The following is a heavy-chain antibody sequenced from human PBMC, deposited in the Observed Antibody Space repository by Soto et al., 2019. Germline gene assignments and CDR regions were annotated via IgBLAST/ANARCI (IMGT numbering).Heavy chain of an antibody. Sequence: GGSLILSCAASGFAFNRYYMSWVRQAPGKGLEWVATVDQDGSAKYYVDSVKGRFTISRDNAKNSLYVQMNSLRGEDTAVYYCARYCAYDSIYYCSSDRLDYWGQGTLVTVSS. V-gene: IGHV3-7*01. CDR1: GFAFNRYY. D-gene: IGHD3-22*01. J-gene: IGHJ4*02. CDR2: VDQDGSAK. CDR3: ARYCAYDSIYYCSSDRLDY.